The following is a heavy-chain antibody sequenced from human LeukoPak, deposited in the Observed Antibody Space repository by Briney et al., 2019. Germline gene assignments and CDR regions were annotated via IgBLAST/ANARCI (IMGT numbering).Heavy chain of an antibody. V-gene: IGHV1-18*01. Sequence: ASVKVSCKASGYTFTSYGISWVRQAPGQGLEWMGWISAYNGNTNYAQKLQGRVTMTTDTSTSTAYMELRSLRSDDTAVYYCARDSYSSGWYGVTQGYYYYMDVWGKGTTVTVSS. J-gene: IGHJ6*03. CDR2: ISAYNGNT. D-gene: IGHD6-19*01. CDR1: GYTFTSYG. CDR3: ARDSYSSGWYGVTQGYYYYMDV.